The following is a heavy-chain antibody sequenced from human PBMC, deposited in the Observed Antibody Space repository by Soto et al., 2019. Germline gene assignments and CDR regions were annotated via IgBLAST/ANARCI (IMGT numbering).Heavy chain of an antibody. V-gene: IGHV3-21*01. Sequence: GGSLRLSCAASGFTFSSSTMNWVRQAPGKGLEWVSSISSDSVWIYYAASVKGRFTISRDNAKNSLFLQMSSLRAEDTAVYYCESGRYGDYSDWGEGTLVTAS. CDR3: ESGRYGDYSD. D-gene: IGHD4-17*01. CDR2: ISSDSVWI. J-gene: IGHJ4*02. CDR1: GFTFSSST.